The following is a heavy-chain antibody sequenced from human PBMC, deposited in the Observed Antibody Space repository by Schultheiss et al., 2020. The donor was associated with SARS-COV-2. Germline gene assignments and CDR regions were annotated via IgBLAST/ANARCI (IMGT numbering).Heavy chain of an antibody. V-gene: IGHV6-1*01. D-gene: IGHD2-15*01. CDR3: ARDLGYCSGGSRYSEGVDY. CDR1: GDSVSRNSAA. CDR2: TYYRSKWYN. Sequence: SQTLSLTCAISGDSVSRNSAAWNWIRQSPSRGLEWLGRTYYRSKWYNDYAVSVKSRITINPDTSKNRFSLQLNSVTPEDTAVYYCARDLGYCSGGSRYSEGVDYWVQGTLGTGSS. J-gene: IGHJ4*02.